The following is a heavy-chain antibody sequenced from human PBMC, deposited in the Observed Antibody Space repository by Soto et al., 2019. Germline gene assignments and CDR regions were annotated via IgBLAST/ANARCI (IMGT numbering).Heavy chain of an antibody. J-gene: IGHJ4*02. CDR2: IWYDGSNK. Sequence: QVQLVESGGGVVQPGRSLRLSCAASGFTFSSYGMHWVRQAPGKGLEWVAVIWYDGSNKYYADSVKGRFTISRDNSKNTLYLQMNSLRAEDTAVYYCARERIRYCSSTSCSPSDYWGQGTLVTVSS. D-gene: IGHD2-2*01. CDR1: GFTFSSYG. CDR3: ARERIRYCSSTSCSPSDY. V-gene: IGHV3-33*01.